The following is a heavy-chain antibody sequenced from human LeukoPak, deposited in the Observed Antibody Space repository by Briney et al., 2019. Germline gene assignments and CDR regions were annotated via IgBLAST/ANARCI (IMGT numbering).Heavy chain of an antibody. V-gene: IGHV4-30-2*01. CDR1: GGSISSGGYS. J-gene: IGHJ6*02. CDR2: IYHSGST. CDR3: AREYYYDSSGYFSRSSGMDV. D-gene: IGHD3-22*01. Sequence: SETLSLTCAVSGGSISSGGYSWSWIRQPPGKGLEWIGYIYHSGSTYYNPSLKSRVTISVGRSKNQFSLKLSSVTAADTAVYYCAREYYYDSSGYFSRSSGMDVWGQGTTVTVSS.